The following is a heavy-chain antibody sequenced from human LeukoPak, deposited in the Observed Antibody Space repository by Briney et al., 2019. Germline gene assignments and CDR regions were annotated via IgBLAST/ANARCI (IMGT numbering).Heavy chain of an antibody. CDR3: ARARYYYDSSGYYALDY. J-gene: IGHJ4*02. D-gene: IGHD3-22*01. CDR2: ISAYNGNT. Sequence: ASVKVSCKAPGYTFTSYGISWVRQAPGQGLEWMGWISAYNGNTNYAQKLQGRVTMTTDTSTSTAYMELRSLRSDDTAVYYCARARYYYDSSGYYALDYWGQGTLVTVSS. V-gene: IGHV1-18*01. CDR1: GYTFTSYG.